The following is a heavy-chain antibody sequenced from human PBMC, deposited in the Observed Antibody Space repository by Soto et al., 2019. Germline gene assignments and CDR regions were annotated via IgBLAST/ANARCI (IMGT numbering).Heavy chain of an antibody. Sequence: GASVKVSCKASGGTFSSYAISWVRQAPGQGLEWMGGIIPIFGTANYAQKFQGRVTITADESTSTAYMELSSLRSEDTAVYYCAFGHSLRGYSEGYYYYYGMDVWGQGTTVTVSS. CDR2: IIPIFGTA. CDR1: GGTFSSYA. V-gene: IGHV1-69*13. J-gene: IGHJ6*02. CDR3: AFGHSLRGYSEGYYYYYGMDV. D-gene: IGHD2-15*01.